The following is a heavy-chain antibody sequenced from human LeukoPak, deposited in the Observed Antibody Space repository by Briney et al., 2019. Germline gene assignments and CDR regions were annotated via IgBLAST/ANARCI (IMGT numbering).Heavy chain of an antibody. CDR2: ISCSGGST. D-gene: IGHD7-27*01. CDR1: GFTFNCA. J-gene: IGHJ4*02. Sequence: PGGSLRLSCAASGFTFNCAMRWGRQAPGRGVEWVSSISCSGGSTYYADSVKGRFTISVDNSKNMLSLQMNSLRAENTAVYYCAKGQRGTYPRVHFDYWGQGTLVTVSS. V-gene: IGHV3-23*01. CDR3: AKGQRGTYPRVHFDY.